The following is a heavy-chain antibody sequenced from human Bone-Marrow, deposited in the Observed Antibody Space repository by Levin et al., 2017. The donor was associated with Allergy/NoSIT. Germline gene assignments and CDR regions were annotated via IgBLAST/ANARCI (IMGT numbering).Heavy chain of an antibody. CDR1: GITVSDNY. V-gene: IGHV3-53*01. CDR3: AVLVRGVANWFDP. CDR2: MYRGGST. Sequence: SCATSGITVSDNYMSWVRQAPGKGLEWVAVMYRGGSTYYGGSVKGRFTIVRDDSKNMVHLEMSGLRVDDTAVYYCAVLVRGVANWFDPWGQGALVVVSS. D-gene: IGHD3-10*01. J-gene: IGHJ5*02.